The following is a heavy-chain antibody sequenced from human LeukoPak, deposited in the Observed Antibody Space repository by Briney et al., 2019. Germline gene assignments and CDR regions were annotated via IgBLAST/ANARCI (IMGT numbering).Heavy chain of an antibody. J-gene: IGHJ6*02. CDR1: GFTFSSYA. V-gene: IGHV3-23*01. D-gene: IGHD5-18*01. Sequence: GGSLRLSCAASGFTFSSYAMSWVHQAPGKGLEWVSAISGSGGSTYYADSVKGRFTISRDNSKNTLYLQMNSLRAEDTAVYYCAKVSAMVLDYYYGMDVWGQGTTVTVSS. CDR3: AKVSAMVLDYYYGMDV. CDR2: ISGSGGST.